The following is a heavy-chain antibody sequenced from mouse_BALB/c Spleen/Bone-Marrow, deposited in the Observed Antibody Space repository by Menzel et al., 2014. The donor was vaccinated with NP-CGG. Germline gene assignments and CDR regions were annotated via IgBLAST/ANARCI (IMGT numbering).Heavy chain of an antibody. CDR1: GFNIKDTY. CDR3: ARWEYYAMDY. J-gene: IGHJ4*01. CDR2: IDPANGNT. V-gene: IGHV14-3*02. D-gene: IGHD4-1*01. Sequence: VQLQQSGAELVKPGASVKLSCTASGFNIKDTYMHWVKQRPEQGLEWIGRIDPANGNTKYDPKFQGKASITADTSSNTAYLQLSSLTSEDTAVYYCARWEYYAMDYWGQGTSVTVSS.